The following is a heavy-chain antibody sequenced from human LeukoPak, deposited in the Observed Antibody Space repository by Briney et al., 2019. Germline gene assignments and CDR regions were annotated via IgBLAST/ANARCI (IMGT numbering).Heavy chain of an antibody. V-gene: IGHV4-34*01. CDR1: GGSFSGYY. D-gene: IGHD2-2*01. CDR3: AREGGYCSSTSCYYKFNWFDP. Sequence: SETLSLTCAVYGGSFSGYYWSWIRQPPGKGLEGIGEINHSGSTNYNPSLKSRITISVDTSKNQFSLKLSSVTAADTAVYYCAREGGYCSSTSCYYKFNWFDPWGQGTLVTVSS. J-gene: IGHJ5*02. CDR2: INHSGST.